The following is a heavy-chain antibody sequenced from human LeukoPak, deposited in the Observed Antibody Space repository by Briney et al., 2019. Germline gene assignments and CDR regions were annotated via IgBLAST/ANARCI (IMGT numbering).Heavy chain of an antibody. Sequence: PGGSLRLSCAASGFTFSSYSMNWVRQAPGKGLEWVSSISSSSSYIYYADSVKGRFTISRDNAKNSLYLQMNSLRAEDTAVYYCARTHGVYDSIPPGYWGQGTLVTVSS. CDR3: ARTHGVYDSIPPGY. D-gene: IGHD3-22*01. CDR2: ISSSSSYI. V-gene: IGHV3-21*01. CDR1: GFTFSSYS. J-gene: IGHJ4*02.